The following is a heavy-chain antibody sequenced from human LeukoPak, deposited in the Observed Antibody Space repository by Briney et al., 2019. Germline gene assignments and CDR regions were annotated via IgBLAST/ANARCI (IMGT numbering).Heavy chain of an antibody. CDR3: ARLHYYDSKGGNC. CDR2: ISSSGFST. Sequence: GGSLRLSCAASGFTFSSYAMSWVRQAPGKGLEWVSGISSSGFSTYYADSVKGRFTISRDNSKNTLYLQMNSLRAEDTAVYYCARLHYYDSKGGNCWGQGTLVTVSS. J-gene: IGHJ4*02. V-gene: IGHV3-23*01. D-gene: IGHD3-22*01. CDR1: GFTFSSYA.